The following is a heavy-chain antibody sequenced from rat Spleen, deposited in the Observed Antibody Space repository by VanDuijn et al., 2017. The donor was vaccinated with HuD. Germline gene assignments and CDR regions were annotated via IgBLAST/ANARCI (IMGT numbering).Heavy chain of an antibody. Sequence: EVQLVESGGGLVQPGRSLKLSCVASGFTFNNYWMTWIRQAPGKGLEWVASITNTGGSTYYPDSVKGRFTISRDNAKSTLYLQMNSLRSEDTATYYCTREELSYYYSSSYVMDAWGQGASVTVSS. V-gene: IGHV5-31*01. CDR1: GFTFNNYW. CDR3: TREELSYYYSSSYVMDA. D-gene: IGHD1-2*01. CDR2: ITNTGGST. J-gene: IGHJ4*01.